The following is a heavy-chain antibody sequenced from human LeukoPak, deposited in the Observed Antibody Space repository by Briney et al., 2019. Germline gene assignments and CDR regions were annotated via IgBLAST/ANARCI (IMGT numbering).Heavy chain of an antibody. CDR1: DDSIISYY. V-gene: IGHV4-59*01. J-gene: IGHJ4*02. CDR2: IYYSGST. D-gene: IGHD3-10*01. CDR3: ARGVSGSYYAFDY. Sequence: SETLSLTCTVSDDSIISYYWSWIRQPPGKGLEWIGYIYYSGSTNYNPSLKSRVTISVDTSKNQFSLKLSSVTAADTAVYYCARGVSGSYYAFDYWRQGTLVTVSS.